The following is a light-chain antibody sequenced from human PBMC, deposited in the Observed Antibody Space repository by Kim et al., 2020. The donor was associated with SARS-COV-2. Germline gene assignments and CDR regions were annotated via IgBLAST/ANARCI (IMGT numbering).Light chain of an antibody. CDR3: QHYSDWSLT. CDR2: GAY. Sequence: EIVMTQSPATLSVSPGERATLSCRASQSVRSKLAWYQQKPGQAPRLLMSGAYIRATGIPDRFSGSGFGTEFTLTISNLQSEDVAIYYCQHYSDWSLTFGGGTKVDIK. J-gene: IGKJ4*01. V-gene: IGKV3-15*01. CDR1: QSVRSK.